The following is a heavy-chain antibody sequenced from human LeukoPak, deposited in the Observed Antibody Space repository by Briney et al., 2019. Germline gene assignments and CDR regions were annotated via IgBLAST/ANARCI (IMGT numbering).Heavy chain of an antibody. CDR1: GYSFTSYW. Sequence: GESLKISCQGSGYSFTSYWIGWLRQMPGKGLEWMGTIYPGDSETKYSPSFEGRVTISADKSITTAYLQWSSLKASDTAMYFCARHGWGWSGYNYYMDVWGKGTTVTVSS. D-gene: IGHD3-3*01. CDR2: IYPGDSET. J-gene: IGHJ6*03. CDR3: ARHGWGWSGYNYYMDV. V-gene: IGHV5-51*01.